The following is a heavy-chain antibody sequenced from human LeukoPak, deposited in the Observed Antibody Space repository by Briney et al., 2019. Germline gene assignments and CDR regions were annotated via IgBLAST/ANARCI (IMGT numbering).Heavy chain of an antibody. Sequence: GGSLRLSCAASGFTFSNHGMNWVRQAPGKGLEWVSGISPSADIKYYADSVKGRFTISRDISKNAVYLQMNSLRAEDTAVYYCARDSYGDANFDSWGQGTLVTVSS. D-gene: IGHD4-17*01. CDR2: ISPSADIK. CDR3: ARDSYGDANFDS. J-gene: IGHJ4*02. V-gene: IGHV3-23*01. CDR1: GFTFSNHG.